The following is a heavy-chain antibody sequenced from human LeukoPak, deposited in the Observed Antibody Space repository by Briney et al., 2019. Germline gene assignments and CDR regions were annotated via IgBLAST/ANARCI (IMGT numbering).Heavy chain of an antibody. CDR3: ARASGSYSFDY. CDR2: IYTSGST. CDR1: GGPISSGSYY. J-gene: IGHJ4*02. Sequence: PSETLSLTCTVSGGPISSGSYYWSWIRQPAGKGLEWIGRIYTSGSTNYNPSLKSRVTISVDTSKNQFSLKLSSVTAADTAVYYCARASGSYSFDYWGQGTLVTVSS. V-gene: IGHV4-61*02. D-gene: IGHD1-26*01.